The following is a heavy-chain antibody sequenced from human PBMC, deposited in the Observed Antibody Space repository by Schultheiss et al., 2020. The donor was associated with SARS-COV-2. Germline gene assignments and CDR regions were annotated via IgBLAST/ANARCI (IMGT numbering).Heavy chain of an antibody. J-gene: IGHJ6*02. CDR1: GGSISSYY. Sequence: SETLSLTCTVSGGSISSYYWSWIRQPPGKGLEWIGYIYYSGSTNYNPSLKSRVTISVDTSKNQFSLKLSSVTAADTAVYYCAKAIVVEGYCSGGSCQSRHYYYYGMDVWGQGTTVTVSS. CDR3: AKAIVVEGYCSGGSCQSRHYYYYGMDV. CDR2: IYYSGST. D-gene: IGHD2-15*01. V-gene: IGHV4-59*01.